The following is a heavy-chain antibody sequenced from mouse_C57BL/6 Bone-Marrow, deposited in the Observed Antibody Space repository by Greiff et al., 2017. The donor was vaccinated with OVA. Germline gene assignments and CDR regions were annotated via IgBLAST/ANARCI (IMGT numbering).Heavy chain of an antibody. CDR2: IRLKSDNYAT. CDR1: GFTFSNYW. CDR3: TERYYGSSYWYFDV. V-gene: IGHV6-3*01. D-gene: IGHD1-1*01. Sequence: EVKVEESGGGLVQPGGSMKLSCVASGFTFSNYWMNWVRQSPEKGLEWVAQIRLKSDNYATHYAESVKGRFTISRDDSKSSVYLQMNNLRAEDTGIYYCTERYYGSSYWYFDVWGTGTTVTVSS. J-gene: IGHJ1*03.